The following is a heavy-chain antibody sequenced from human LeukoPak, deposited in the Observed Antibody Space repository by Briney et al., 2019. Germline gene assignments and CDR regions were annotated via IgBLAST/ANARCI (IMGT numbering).Heavy chain of an antibody. CDR3: ARHFTSEKGYCSGGSCYGEYYFDY. J-gene: IGHJ4*02. V-gene: IGHV4-59*08. D-gene: IGHD2-15*01. Sequence: PSETLSLTCTVSGGSISRYYWSWIRQPPGKGLEWIGYIYYSGSTNYNPSLKSRVTISVDTSKNQFSLKLSSVTAADTAVYYCARHFTSEKGYCSGGSCYGEYYFDYWGQGTLVTVSS. CDR2: IYYSGST. CDR1: GGSISRYY.